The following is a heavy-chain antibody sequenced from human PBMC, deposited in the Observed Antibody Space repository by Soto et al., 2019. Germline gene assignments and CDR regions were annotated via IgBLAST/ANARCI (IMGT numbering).Heavy chain of an antibody. CDR3: ARDFLWYCSSTSCPRGWFDP. D-gene: IGHD2-2*01. CDR2: IYYSGST. V-gene: IGHV4-30-4*01. Sequence: SETLSLTCTVSGGSISSGDYYWSWIRQPPGKGLEWIGYIYYSGSTYYNPSLKSRVTISVDTSKNQFSLKLSSVTAADTAVYYCARDFLWYCSSTSCPRGWFDPWGQGTLVTAPQ. J-gene: IGHJ5*02. CDR1: GGSISSGDYY.